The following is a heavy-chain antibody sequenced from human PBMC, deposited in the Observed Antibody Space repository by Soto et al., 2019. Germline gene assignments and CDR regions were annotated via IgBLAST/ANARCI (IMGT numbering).Heavy chain of an antibody. CDR2: IGTAGDT. CDR1: GFTFSSYD. J-gene: IGHJ6*02. D-gene: IGHD2-2*01. Sequence: ESGGGLVQPGGSLRLSCAASGFTFSSYDMHWVRQATGKGLEWVSAIGTAGDTYYPGSVKGRFTISRENAKNSLYLQMNSLRAEDTAVYYCARGEYCSSTSCYANGMDVWGQGTTVTVSS. CDR3: ARGEYCSSTSCYANGMDV. V-gene: IGHV3-13*01.